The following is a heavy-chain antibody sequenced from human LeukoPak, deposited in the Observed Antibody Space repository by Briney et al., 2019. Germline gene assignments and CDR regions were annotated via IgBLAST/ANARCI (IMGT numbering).Heavy chain of an antibody. CDR3: ARDRYASRSYVMDV. Sequence: GGSLRLSCALSGFTFRRYAMHWVRQAPGKGLEWLAVVSYDGSNTYYADSVKGRFIISRGNSKNTVFLQMNSLRPEDTAVYYCARDRYASRSYVMDVWGQGTTVAVSS. J-gene: IGHJ6*02. CDR1: GFTFRRYA. V-gene: IGHV3-30*04. D-gene: IGHD2-2*01. CDR2: VSYDGSNT.